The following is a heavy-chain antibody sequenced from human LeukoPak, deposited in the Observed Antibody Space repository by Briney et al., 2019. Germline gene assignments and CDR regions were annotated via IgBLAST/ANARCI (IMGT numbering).Heavy chain of an antibody. Sequence: ASVKVSCKASGYTFTSYGISWVRQAPGQGLEWMRWISAYNGNTNYAQKLQGRVTMTTDTSTSTAYMELRSLRSDDTAVYYCAREDFRGSYYDLDYWGQGTLVTVSS. V-gene: IGHV1-18*01. CDR3: AREDFRGSYYDLDY. CDR1: GYTFTSYG. J-gene: IGHJ4*02. D-gene: IGHD1-26*01. CDR2: ISAYNGNT.